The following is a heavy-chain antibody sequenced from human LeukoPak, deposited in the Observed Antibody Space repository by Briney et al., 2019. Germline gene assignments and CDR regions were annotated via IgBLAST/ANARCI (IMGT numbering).Heavy chain of an antibody. J-gene: IGHJ3*01. D-gene: IGHD3-16*01. CDR1: GFSFSAYW. V-gene: IGHV3-74*01. CDR3: ARDFLHLGG. Sequence: GGSLRLSCAASGFSFSAYWMHWVRQAPGKGLVWVSRINTDGSSTSYVDSVKGRFTISKDNAKNTLYLQMNSLRAEDTAVYYCARDFLHLGGWGQGTMVTVSS. CDR2: INTDGSST.